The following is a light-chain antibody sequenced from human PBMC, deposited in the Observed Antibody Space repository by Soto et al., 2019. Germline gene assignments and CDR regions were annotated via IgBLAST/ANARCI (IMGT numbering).Light chain of an antibody. CDR2: GAS. V-gene: IGKV3-20*01. J-gene: IGKJ1*01. Sequence: EIVLTQSPGTLSLSPGESATLSCRASQSVGSNYLAWYQQKPGQAPRIIIFGASGRATGIPDRFSGSGSGTDFTLTISRLEPEDFAVYYCQHYGSLSWTFGQGTKVDIK. CDR1: QSVGSNY. CDR3: QHYGSLSWT.